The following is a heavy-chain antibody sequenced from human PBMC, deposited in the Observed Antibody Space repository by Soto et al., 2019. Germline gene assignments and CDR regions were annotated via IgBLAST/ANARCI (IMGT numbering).Heavy chain of an antibody. Sequence: SETISLTCTISSVYIDSYYWSWILQPKGKGLEWIGYIYYSGGTNYNPSLKSRVTISVDTSKNQFSLKLSSVTAADTAVYYCASMPLGYCSGGSCQNWFDPWGQGTLVTVS. CDR1: SVYIDSYY. J-gene: IGHJ5*02. CDR2: IYYSGGT. V-gene: IGHV4-59*01. D-gene: IGHD2-15*01. CDR3: ASMPLGYCSGGSCQNWFDP.